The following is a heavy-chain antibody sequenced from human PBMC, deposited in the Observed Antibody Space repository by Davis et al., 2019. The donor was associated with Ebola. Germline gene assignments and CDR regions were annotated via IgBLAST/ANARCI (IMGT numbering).Heavy chain of an antibody. CDR2: ISSDGSNK. CDR1: GFTFSSYS. CDR3: VRVKVVTDLWNWFGT. Sequence: GESLKISCAASGFTFSSYSLHWVRQAPDKGLEWVAVISSDGSNKYYADSVKGRFTISRDNSENTLYLQMNSRRPEDTAVYYCVRVKVVTDLWNWFGTWGQGTLVTVSS. V-gene: IGHV3-30-3*01. D-gene: IGHD2-21*02. J-gene: IGHJ5*02.